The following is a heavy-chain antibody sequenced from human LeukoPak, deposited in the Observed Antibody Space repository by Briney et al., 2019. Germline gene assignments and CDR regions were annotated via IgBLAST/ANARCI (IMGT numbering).Heavy chain of an antibody. Sequence: ASVKVSCKASGGTFSSYAISWVRQPPGQGLEGMGGIIPIFGTANYAQKFQGRVTITADKSTSTAYMELSGLRSEDTAVYSCARLSYDILTGYYDWGQGTLVTVSS. CDR1: GGTFSSYA. J-gene: IGHJ4*02. CDR2: IIPIFGTA. CDR3: ARLSYDILTGYYD. V-gene: IGHV1-69*06. D-gene: IGHD3-9*01.